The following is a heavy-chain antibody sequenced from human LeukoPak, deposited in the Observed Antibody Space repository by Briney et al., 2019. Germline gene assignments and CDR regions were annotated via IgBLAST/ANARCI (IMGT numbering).Heavy chain of an antibody. CDR3: ARRSSSGWYPDYYYYYMDV. Sequence: GGSLRLSCTTSGVTFGDYAMNWVRQAPGKGLEWVSYISSSSSTIYYADSVKGRFTISRDNAKNSLYLQMNSLRAEDDTAVYYCARRSSSGWYPDYYYYYMDVWGKGTTVTISS. V-gene: IGHV3-48*04. CDR1: GVTFGDYA. CDR2: ISSSSSTI. J-gene: IGHJ6*03. D-gene: IGHD6-19*01.